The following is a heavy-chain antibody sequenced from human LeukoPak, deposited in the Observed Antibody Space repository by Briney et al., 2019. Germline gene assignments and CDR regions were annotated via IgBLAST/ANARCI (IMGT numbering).Heavy chain of an antibody. J-gene: IGHJ4*02. V-gene: IGHV5-51*01. CDR3: AILPIAVAGRGPKEGGY. CDR2: IYPGDSDT. Sequence: GESLKISCEGSGYSFSTYWIAWVRQMPGKGLEWMGIIYPGDSDTRYSPSFQGQVTISADKSISTAYLQWSSLKASDTAMYYCAILPIAVAGRGPKEGGYWGQGTLVTVSS. CDR1: GYSFSTYW. D-gene: IGHD6-19*01.